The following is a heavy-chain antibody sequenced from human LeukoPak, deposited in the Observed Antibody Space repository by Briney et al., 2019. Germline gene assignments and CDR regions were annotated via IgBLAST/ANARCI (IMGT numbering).Heavy chain of an antibody. Sequence: GGSLRLSCAASGFTFGDHYMDWVRQAPGKGLEWVSRTKNKANSYTTQYAASVKGRFTVSRDGSKNSLSLQMNNLETEDTAVYYCARVASASLDYWGQGTLVTVSS. D-gene: IGHD2-2*01. CDR3: ARVASASLDY. V-gene: IGHV3-72*01. CDR1: GFTFGDHY. J-gene: IGHJ4*02. CDR2: TKNKANSYTT.